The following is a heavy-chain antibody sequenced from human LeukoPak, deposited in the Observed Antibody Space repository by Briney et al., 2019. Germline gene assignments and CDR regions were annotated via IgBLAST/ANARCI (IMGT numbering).Heavy chain of an antibody. CDR1: GGSFSGHY. Sequence: PSETLSLTCAVYGGSFSGHYWSWIRQPPGQGLEWIGEINHSGSTNYNPSLKSRVTISVDTSKNQFSLKLSSVTAADTAVYYCARAAHYYGSGSYYKHTNWFDPWGQGTLVTVSS. V-gene: IGHV4-34*01. D-gene: IGHD3-10*01. CDR3: ARAAHYYGSGSYYKHTNWFDP. CDR2: INHSGST. J-gene: IGHJ5*02.